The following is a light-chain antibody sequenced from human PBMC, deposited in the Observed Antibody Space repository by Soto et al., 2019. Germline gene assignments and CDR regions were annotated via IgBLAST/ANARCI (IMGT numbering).Light chain of an antibody. CDR2: DAS. CDR3: KQYNSYPLT. CDR1: QSISSW. V-gene: IGKV1-5*01. Sequence: EIPMNQSHSTVSASXXXXXTXTXRASQSISSWLAWYQQKPGKAPNLLIYDASSFESGVPSRFSGSGSGTEFTLTISILQPGEYASHVCKQYNSYPLTFGGGTKVDIK. J-gene: IGKJ4*02.